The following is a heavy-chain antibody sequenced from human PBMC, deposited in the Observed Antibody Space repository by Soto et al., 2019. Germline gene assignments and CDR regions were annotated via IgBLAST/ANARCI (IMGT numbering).Heavy chain of an antibody. D-gene: IGHD6-19*01. CDR1: GYTFTSYG. V-gene: IGHV1-18*01. CDR3: ARNGHSSGRRLKPFDY. Sequence: AASVKVSCKASGYTFTSYGISWVRQAPGQGLEWMGWISAYNGNTNYAQKLQGRVTMTTDTSTSTAYMELRSLRSDDTAVYYCARNGHSSGRRLKPFDYWGQGTLVTVSS. J-gene: IGHJ4*02. CDR2: ISAYNGNT.